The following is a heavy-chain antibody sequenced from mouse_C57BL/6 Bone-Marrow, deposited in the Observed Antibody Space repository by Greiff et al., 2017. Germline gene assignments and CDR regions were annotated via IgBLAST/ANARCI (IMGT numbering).Heavy chain of an antibody. CDR3: ARDDGYFYWDFDV. CDR1: GYTFTSYW. CDR2: IDPSDSYT. D-gene: IGHD2-3*01. Sequence: QVQLQQPGAELVKPGASVKLSCKASGYTFTSYWMQWVKQRPGQGLEWIGEIDPSDSYTNYNQKFKGKATLTVATASSTAYMQLSSLTSEDSAVYYCARDDGYFYWDFDVWGTGTAVTVSS. J-gene: IGHJ1*03. V-gene: IGHV1-50*01.